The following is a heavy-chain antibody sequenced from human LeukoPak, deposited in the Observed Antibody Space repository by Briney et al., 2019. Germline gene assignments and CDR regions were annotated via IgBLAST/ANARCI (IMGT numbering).Heavy chain of an antibody. Sequence: GRSLRLSCAASGFTFDDYAMHWVRQAPGKGLEWVSGISWNSGSIGYADSVKGRFTISRDNAKNSLYLQMNSLRAEDTALYYCAKGSVTTSPVDYWGQGTLVTVSS. V-gene: IGHV3-9*01. J-gene: IGHJ4*02. D-gene: IGHD4-11*01. CDR2: ISWNSGSI. CDR1: GFTFDDYA. CDR3: AKGSVTTSPVDY.